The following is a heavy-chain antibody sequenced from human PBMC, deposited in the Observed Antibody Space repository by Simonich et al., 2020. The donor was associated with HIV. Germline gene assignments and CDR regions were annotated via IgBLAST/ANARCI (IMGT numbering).Heavy chain of an antibody. Sequence: QVQLQQWGAGLLKPSETLSLTCAVYGGSFSGYYWSWIPQPPGKGLEWIGEINHSGITNYKSSLNSRAPISVDKSKNQFSLKLSSVTAADTAIYYCARRDRELILYFDYWGQGNLVTVSS. D-gene: IGHD3-3*01. J-gene: IGHJ4*02. CDR3: ARRDRELILYFDY. CDR1: GGSFSGYY. V-gene: IGHV4-34*01. CDR2: INHSGIT.